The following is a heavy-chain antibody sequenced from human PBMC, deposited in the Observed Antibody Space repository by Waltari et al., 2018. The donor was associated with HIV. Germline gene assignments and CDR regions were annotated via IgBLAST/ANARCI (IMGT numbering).Heavy chain of an antibody. J-gene: IGHJ4*02. CDR3: ASGYTYGYEIFDY. CDR1: GYTLNTYA. Sequence: QVQLVQSGGEVKKPGASVKVSCKPSGYTLNTYALSWVRQAPGRGLEWVGWISAYNGKTNYAQKFQGRVTMTTNTSTTTAYLELRSLRSDDTAVYYCASGYTYGYEIFDYWGQGTLVTVSS. CDR2: ISAYNGKT. D-gene: IGHD5-18*01. V-gene: IGHV1-18*01.